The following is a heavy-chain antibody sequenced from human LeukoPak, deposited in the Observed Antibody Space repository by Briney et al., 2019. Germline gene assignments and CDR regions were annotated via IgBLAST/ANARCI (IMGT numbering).Heavy chain of an antibody. D-gene: IGHD6-19*01. Sequence: SETLSLTCTVSGASVTDGAYHWGWIRQHPGKGLEWIGYISDSGTTYYSPSLKSRVTISQDTSKNQFSLQLRSVTAADTAVYYCARRTPWLVSGTLDCWGQGTLVTVSS. J-gene: IGHJ4*02. CDR1: GASVTDGAYH. CDR2: ISDSGTT. CDR3: ARRTPWLVSGTLDC. V-gene: IGHV4-31*03.